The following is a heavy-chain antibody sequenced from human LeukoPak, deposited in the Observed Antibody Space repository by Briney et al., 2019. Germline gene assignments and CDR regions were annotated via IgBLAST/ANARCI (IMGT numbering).Heavy chain of an antibody. V-gene: IGHV3-48*03. CDR2: ISSSGSTI. D-gene: IGHD2-2*01. CDR3: AKDFHPGVVPAAIFDY. Sequence: GGSLRLSCAASGFTFSSYEMNWVRQAPGKGLEWVSYISSSGSTIYYADSVKGRFTISRDNAKNSLYLQMNSLRAEDTAVYYCAKDFHPGVVPAAIFDYWGQGTLVTVSS. CDR1: GFTFSSYE. J-gene: IGHJ4*02.